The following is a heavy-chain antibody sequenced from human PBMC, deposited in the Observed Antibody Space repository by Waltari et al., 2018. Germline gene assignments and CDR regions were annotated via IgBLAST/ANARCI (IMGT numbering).Heavy chain of an antibody. J-gene: IGHJ4*02. V-gene: IGHV3-7*03. Sequence: DVQLVESGGGLVQPGGSLRLSCAASGFIFRTYWMSWVRQAPGEGLEWVANIKQDGSEKYYVDSVKGRFTISRDNAKNSLYLQMNSLRAEDTAVYFCARDTTGGLGHFDYWGQGTLVTVPS. CDR3: ARDTTGGLGHFDY. D-gene: IGHD1-1*01. CDR1: GFIFRTYW. CDR2: IKQDGSEK.